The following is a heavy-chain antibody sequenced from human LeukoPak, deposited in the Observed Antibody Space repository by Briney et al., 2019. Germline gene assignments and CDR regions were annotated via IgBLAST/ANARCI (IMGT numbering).Heavy chain of an antibody. D-gene: IGHD6-13*01. CDR2: IYNGDTT. J-gene: IGHJ4*02. V-gene: IGHV3-53*01. CDR1: GFTVNNY. Sequence: PGGSLRLSCAASGFTVNNYMNWVRQAPGKGLEWISVIYNGDTTYYADSVKGRFTISRDTSKNTLYLQMNSLRADDTAVYYCARAAWYSSSWQEGYYFDYWGQGTLVTVSS. CDR3: ARAAWYSSSWQEGYYFDY.